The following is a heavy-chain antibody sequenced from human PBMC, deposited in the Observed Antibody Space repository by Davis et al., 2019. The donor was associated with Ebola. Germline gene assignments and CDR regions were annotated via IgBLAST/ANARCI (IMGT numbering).Heavy chain of an antibody. V-gene: IGHV4-39*07. J-gene: IGHJ4*02. CDR1: GDSITSSSYY. CDR2: IHHSGTT. Sequence: MPSETLSLTCTVSGDSITSSSYYWAWIRQPPGKGLEWIANIHHSGTTFYNPSLKSRVTISVDTSKNQFSLKLLSVTAADTAVYYCARRQGSKFDSWGQGTLVTVSS. CDR3: ARRQGSKFDS.